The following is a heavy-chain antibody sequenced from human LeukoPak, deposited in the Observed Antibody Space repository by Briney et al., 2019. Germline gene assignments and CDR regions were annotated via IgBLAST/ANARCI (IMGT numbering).Heavy chain of an antibody. V-gene: IGHV3-30*02. J-gene: IGHJ4*02. D-gene: IGHD3-10*01. Sequence: GGYLRLSCAASGFVFGDYGMHWVRRAPGKGLEWVTMVRNDVSDKYYADSVKGRFTISRDNSKNTLYLQMNSLRPEDTAVYYCAKHYYGSGSQKYYFDYWGQGTLVTVSS. CDR2: VRNDVSDK. CDR3: AKHYYGSGSQKYYFDY. CDR1: GFVFGDYG.